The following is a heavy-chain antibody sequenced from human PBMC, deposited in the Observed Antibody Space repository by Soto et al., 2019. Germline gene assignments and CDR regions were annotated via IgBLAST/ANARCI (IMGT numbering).Heavy chain of an antibody. J-gene: IGHJ6*02. V-gene: IGHV3-30*18. CDR2: ISYDGSNK. Sequence: SLRLSCAASGFTFSGYGMHWVRQAPGKGLEWVAVISYDGSNKYYADSVKGRFTISRDNSKNTLYLQMNSLRAEDTAVYYCAKGFSGSGTYYYYGMDVWGQGTTVTVSS. CDR1: GFTFSGYG. D-gene: IGHD3-10*01. CDR3: AKGFSGSGTYYYYGMDV.